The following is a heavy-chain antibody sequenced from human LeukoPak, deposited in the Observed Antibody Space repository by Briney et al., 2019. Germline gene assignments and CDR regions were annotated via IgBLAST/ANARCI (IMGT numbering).Heavy chain of an antibody. V-gene: IGHV3-21*01. J-gene: IGHJ4*02. CDR3: ARGGEYSSSWVPFDY. CDR1: GFIFSNAW. D-gene: IGHD6-13*01. CDR2: ISSSSSYI. Sequence: GGSLRLSCVASGFIFSNAWMSWVRQAPGKGLEWVSSISSSSSYIYYADSVEGRFTISRDNAKNSLYLQMNSLRAEDTAVYYCARGGEYSSSWVPFDYWGQGTLVTVSS.